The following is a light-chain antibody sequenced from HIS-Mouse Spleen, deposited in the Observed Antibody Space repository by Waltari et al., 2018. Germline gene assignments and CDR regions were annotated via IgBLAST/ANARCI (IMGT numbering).Light chain of an antibody. Sequence: QSALTQHASVSGSPGQSITISCTGTSSDVGGYNYLSWYQQHPGKAPKLMIYDVSNRPSGVSNRFSGSKSGNTASLTISGLQAEDEADYYCSSYTSSSTQVFGTGTKVTVL. CDR2: DVS. CDR3: SSYTSSSTQV. CDR1: SSDVGGYNY. J-gene: IGLJ1*01. V-gene: IGLV2-14*03.